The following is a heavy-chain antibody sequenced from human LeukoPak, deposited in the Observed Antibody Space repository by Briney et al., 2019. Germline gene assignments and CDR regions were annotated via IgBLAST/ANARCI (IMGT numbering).Heavy chain of an antibody. CDR2: INQDGGTK. V-gene: IGHV3-7*01. CDR3: ARENWTNDF. CDR1: GFTFTTYY. D-gene: IGHD1/OR15-1a*01. Sequence: GGSLTLSCAASGFTFTTYYMSWVRQAPGKGLEWVANINQDGGTKYYVDSVKGRFTISRDNAINSVFLQMNSLRAEDTAVYYCARENWTNDFWGQGTLVTVSS. J-gene: IGHJ4*02.